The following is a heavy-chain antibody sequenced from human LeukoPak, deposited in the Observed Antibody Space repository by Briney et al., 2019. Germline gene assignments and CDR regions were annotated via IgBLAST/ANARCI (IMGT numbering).Heavy chain of an antibody. CDR3: AKGSYYDSSGSFYFDY. CDR2: ISGSGDST. Sequence: AGGSLRLSCAASGFTFSSYAMSWVHQAPGKGLEWVSGISGSGDSTYYADSVKGRFTISRDNSKNTLYVQVNSLGTEDTAAYYCAKGSYYDSSGSFYFDYWGQGTLVTVSS. D-gene: IGHD3-22*01. V-gene: IGHV3-23*01. J-gene: IGHJ4*02. CDR1: GFTFSSYA.